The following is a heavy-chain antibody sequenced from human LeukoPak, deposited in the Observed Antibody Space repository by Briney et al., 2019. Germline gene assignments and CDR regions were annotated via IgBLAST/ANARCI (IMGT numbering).Heavy chain of an antibody. CDR2: INRDGSNT. Sequence: GGSLRLSCAASGCTFSSYWMHGVRQAPGKGLVWVSRINRDGSNTNYADSVKRRFIISRDNATNTLYLQMNSLTAEDTAVFYCARVRDISGHWGFLDYWGQGTLVTVSS. V-gene: IGHV3-74*01. CDR1: GCTFSSYW. CDR3: ARVRDISGHWGFLDY. J-gene: IGHJ4*02. D-gene: IGHD6-19*01.